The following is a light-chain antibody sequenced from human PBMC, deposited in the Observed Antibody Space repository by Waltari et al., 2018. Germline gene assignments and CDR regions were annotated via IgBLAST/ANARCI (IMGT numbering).Light chain of an antibody. CDR1: PSVSSN. V-gene: IGKV3-15*01. CDR3: QQYNNWPLT. J-gene: IGKJ2*01. CDR2: GAS. Sequence: EIVMTQSPATLSVSPGERATLSCRASPSVSSNLAWYQQKPGQAPRLLIYGASTRATGIPARFSGSGSGTEFTLTISSLQSEDFAVYYCQQYNNWPLTFGQGTKLEIK.